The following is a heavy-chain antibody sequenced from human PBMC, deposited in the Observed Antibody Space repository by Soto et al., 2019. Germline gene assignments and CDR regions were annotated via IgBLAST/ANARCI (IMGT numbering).Heavy chain of an antibody. Sequence: SETLSLTCDVYGGSFSGYIWTWIRQTPGKGLQWIGQINHSGSANYNPSLKSRVTISVDTSKNQFSLKLSSVTAPDTAVYYCARHREGSSSSSWFDSWGQGTLVTVSS. CDR2: INHSGSA. D-gene: IGHD6-6*01. J-gene: IGHJ5*01. CDR3: ARHREGSSSSSWFDS. V-gene: IGHV4-34*01. CDR1: GGSFSGYI.